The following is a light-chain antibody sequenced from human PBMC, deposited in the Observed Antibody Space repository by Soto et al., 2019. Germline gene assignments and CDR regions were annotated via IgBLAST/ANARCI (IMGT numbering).Light chain of an antibody. CDR3: AAWDDSLSVF. Sequence: QSVLTQPPSASGTPGQRVTISCSGSSSNIGSNYVSWYQQLPGTAPKLLIYDNNQRPSGVPARFSGSKSGTSASLAISGLRSEDEADYYCAAWDDSLSVFFGGGTKLTVL. J-gene: IGLJ2*01. CDR1: SSNIGSNY. V-gene: IGLV1-47*02. CDR2: DNN.